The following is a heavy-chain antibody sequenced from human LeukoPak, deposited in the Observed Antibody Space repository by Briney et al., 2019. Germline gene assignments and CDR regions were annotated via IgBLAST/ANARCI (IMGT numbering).Heavy chain of an antibody. D-gene: IGHD5-12*01. Sequence: GGSLRLSCAASGFTFSSYAMSCVRQAPGKGLEWVSAISGSGGSTYYADSVKGRFTISRDNSQNTLYLQMNSLRAEDTAVYYCAKDGVATGLTHSDFWGQGILVSVSS. V-gene: IGHV3-23*01. J-gene: IGHJ4*02. CDR3: AKDGVATGLTHSDF. CDR1: GFTFSSYA. CDR2: ISGSGGST.